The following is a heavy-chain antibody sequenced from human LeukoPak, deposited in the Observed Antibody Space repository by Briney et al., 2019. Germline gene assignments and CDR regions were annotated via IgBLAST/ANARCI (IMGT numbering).Heavy chain of an antibody. CDR3: ARGGVLKSVDY. CDR1: GDSISGHY. CDR2: IYDIGST. V-gene: IGHV4-59*11. Sequence: PSETLSLTCTVSGDSISGHYWTWIRQPPGKGLEWIGYIYDIGSTTYNPSLKSRVTISVDTSKNQFSLKLSSVTAADTAVYYCARGGVLKSVDYWGQGTLVTVSS. D-gene: IGHD3-16*01. J-gene: IGHJ4*02.